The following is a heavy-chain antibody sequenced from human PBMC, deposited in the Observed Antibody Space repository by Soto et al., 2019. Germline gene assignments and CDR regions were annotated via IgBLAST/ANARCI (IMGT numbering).Heavy chain of an antibody. CDR1: GFTFGDYA. D-gene: IGHD5-12*01. V-gene: IGHV3-49*03. CDR2: IRSKAYGGTT. CDR3: TRDGYSGYDYDAFDI. J-gene: IGHJ3*02. Sequence: LRLSCTASGFTFGDYAMSWFRQAPGKGLEWVGFIRSKAYGGTTEYAASVKGRFTISRDDSKSIAYLQMNSLKTEDTAVYYCTRDGYSGYDYDAFDIWGQGTMVTVSS.